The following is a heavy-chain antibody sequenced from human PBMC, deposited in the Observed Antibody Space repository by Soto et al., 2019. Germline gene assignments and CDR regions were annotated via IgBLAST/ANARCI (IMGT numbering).Heavy chain of an antibody. D-gene: IGHD5-18*01. CDR3: ARGPRTQLWFPSVY. V-gene: IGHV1-2*02. CDR1: GYTFSDYY. Sequence: QVQLVQSRAEVQKPGTSVKVSCKASGYTFSDYYLHWVRQAPGQGLEWMGWISPKSGGTHFAPKFEGRVTLTTDTSISTAFMEVSRLSSDDTAVYYCARGPRTQLWFPSVYWGQGTLVTVSS. J-gene: IGHJ4*02. CDR2: ISPKSGGT.